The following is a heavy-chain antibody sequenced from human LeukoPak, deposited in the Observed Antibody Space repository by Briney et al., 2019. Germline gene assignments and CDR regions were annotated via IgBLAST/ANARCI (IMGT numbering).Heavy chain of an antibody. CDR3: ARVRMVRGVITYFDY. J-gene: IGHJ4*02. Sequence: SETLSLTCTVSGGSISSYYWSWIRQPAGKGLEWIERIYTSGSTNYNPSLKSRVTMSVDTSKNQFSLKLSSVTAADTAVYYCARVRMVRGVITYFDYWGQGTLVTVSS. CDR2: IYTSGST. CDR1: GGSISSYY. V-gene: IGHV4-4*07. D-gene: IGHD3-10*01.